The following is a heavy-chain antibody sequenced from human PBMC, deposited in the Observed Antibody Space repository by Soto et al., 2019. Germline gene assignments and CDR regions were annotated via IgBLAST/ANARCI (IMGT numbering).Heavy chain of an antibody. D-gene: IGHD3-16*01. CDR2: IYYSGST. Sequence: PSETLSLTCTVSGGSISRCYWSWIRQPPGKGLEWIGYIYYSGSTNYNPSLKSRVTISVDTSKNQFSLKLSSVTAADTAVYYCARRYGGNFDYWGQGTLVTVSS. V-gene: IGHV4-59*01. CDR3: ARRYGGNFDY. J-gene: IGHJ4*02. CDR1: GGSISRCY.